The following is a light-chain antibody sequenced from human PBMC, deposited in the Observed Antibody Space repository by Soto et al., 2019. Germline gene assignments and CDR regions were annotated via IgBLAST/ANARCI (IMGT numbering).Light chain of an antibody. Sequence: DIQMTQSPSSLSAFVGDRVTITCRASQTISNYLNWYQQRPGKAPKLLIYLASSLQSGVPSRFGGSGSWTDFTLTISTLQPEDSATYYCQQSYGPTITFGQGTLLEIK. CDR1: QTISNY. V-gene: IGKV1-39*01. CDR2: LAS. J-gene: IGKJ5*01. CDR3: QQSYGPTIT.